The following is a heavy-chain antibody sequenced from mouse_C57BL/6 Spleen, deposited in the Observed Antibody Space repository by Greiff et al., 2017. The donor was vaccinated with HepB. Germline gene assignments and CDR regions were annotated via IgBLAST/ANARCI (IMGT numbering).Heavy chain of an antibody. CDR2: INPSNGGT. V-gene: IGHV1-53*01. J-gene: IGHJ4*01. CDR1: GYTFTSYW. Sequence: QVQLKQSGTELVKPGASVKLSCKASGYTFTSYWMHWVKQRPGQGLEWIGNINPSNGGTNYNEKFKSKATLTVDKSSSTAYMQLSSLTSEDSAVYYCARSRVYGSSYGAMDYWGQGTSVTVSS. CDR3: ARSRVYGSSYGAMDY. D-gene: IGHD1-1*01.